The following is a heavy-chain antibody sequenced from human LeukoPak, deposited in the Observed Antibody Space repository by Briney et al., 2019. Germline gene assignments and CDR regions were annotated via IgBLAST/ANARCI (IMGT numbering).Heavy chain of an antibody. J-gene: IGHJ4*02. D-gene: IGHD3-22*01. V-gene: IGHV5-51*01. CDR2: IYPGDSDT. CDR1: GYSFTTYW. Sequence: GESLKISCQGSGYSFTTYWIGWVRQMPGKGLEWMGIIYPGDSDTRYSPSFQGQVTISADKSISTAYLQWSSLKASDTAIYYCARQGYYDFSGQDYWGQGTLVTVSS. CDR3: ARQGYYDFSGQDY.